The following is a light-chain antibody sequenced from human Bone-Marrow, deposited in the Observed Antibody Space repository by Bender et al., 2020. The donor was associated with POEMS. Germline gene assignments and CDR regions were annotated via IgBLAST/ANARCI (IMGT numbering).Light chain of an antibody. CDR3: QSADTSGWV. CDR2: KDS. CDR1: NIGRKS. V-gene: IGLV3-25*02. J-gene: IGLJ3*02. Sequence: SYVLTQPPSVSVAPGKTASITCGGNNIGRKSVHWYQQKPGQAPVLVIYKDSERPSGIPERFTGSTSGTTVTLTISGVQAEDEADYYCQSADTSGWVFGGGTRLTVL.